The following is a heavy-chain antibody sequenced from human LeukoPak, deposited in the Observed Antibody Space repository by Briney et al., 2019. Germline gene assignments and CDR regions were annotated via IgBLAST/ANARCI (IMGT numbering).Heavy chain of an antibody. J-gene: IGHJ4*02. Sequence: ASVKVSCKGSGYSFTTFGITWVRQAPGQGLEWMGGIIPIFGTANYAQKFQGRVTITADESTSTAYMELSSLRSEDTAVYYCARDVSGYSYGYFDCWGQGTLVTVSS. CDR2: IIPIFGTA. D-gene: IGHD5-18*01. CDR3: ARDVSGYSYGYFDC. V-gene: IGHV1-69*13. CDR1: GYSFTTFG.